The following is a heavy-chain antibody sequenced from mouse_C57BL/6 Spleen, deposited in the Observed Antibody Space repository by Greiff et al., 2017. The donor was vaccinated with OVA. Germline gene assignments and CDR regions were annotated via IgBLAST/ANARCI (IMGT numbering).Heavy chain of an antibody. Sequence: EVQLQQSGPELVKPGASVKISCKASGYTFTDYYMNWVKQSHGKSLEWIGDINPNNGGTSYNQKFKGKATLTVDKSSSTAYMELRSLTSEDSAVYYCADGYFDYWGKGTTLTVSS. CDR1: GYTFTDYY. V-gene: IGHV1-26*01. D-gene: IGHD2-3*01. CDR3: ADGYFDY. J-gene: IGHJ2*01. CDR2: INPNNGGT.